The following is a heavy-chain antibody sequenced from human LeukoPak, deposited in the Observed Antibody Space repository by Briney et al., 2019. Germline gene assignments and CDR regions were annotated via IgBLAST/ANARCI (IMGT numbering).Heavy chain of an antibody. CDR2: IIPILGIA. V-gene: IGHV1-69*04. CDR1: GGTFSSYA. J-gene: IGHJ4*02. D-gene: IGHD3-10*01. CDR3: ARERSEVTMVRGFILDY. Sequence: SVKVSCKASGGTFSSYAISWVRQAPGQGLEWMGRIIPILGIANYAQKFQGRVTITADKSTSTAYMELSSLRSEDTAVYYCARERSEVTMVRGFILDYWGQGTLVTVSS.